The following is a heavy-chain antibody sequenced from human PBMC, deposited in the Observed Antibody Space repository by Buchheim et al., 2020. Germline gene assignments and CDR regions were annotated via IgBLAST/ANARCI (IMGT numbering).Heavy chain of an antibody. CDR2: ISSSGSTK. Sequence: EVQLVESGGGLVQPGGSLRLSCAASGFTFSTYEMNWVRQAPGKGLEWVSYISSSGSTKYYADSVKGRFIVSRDNAKNSLYLQMSSLRAEDTAVYFCARGVYDSSGYFHYWGQGTL. CDR3: ARGVYDSSGYFHY. J-gene: IGHJ4*02. V-gene: IGHV3-48*03. D-gene: IGHD3-22*01. CDR1: GFTFSTYE.